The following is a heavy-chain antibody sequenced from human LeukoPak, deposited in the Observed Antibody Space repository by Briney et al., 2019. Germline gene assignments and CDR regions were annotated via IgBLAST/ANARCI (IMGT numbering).Heavy chain of an antibody. V-gene: IGHV4-4*07. CDR3: ARDRVVRGVDPPDL. CDR1: GGSIGNFF. CDR2: IYTSGST. Sequence: SETLSLTCTVSGGSIGNFFWSWIRQPAGKGLEWIGGIYTSGSTNYNPYLRSRVTVLVDTSKKQISLNLRSVTGAHTPVYYCARDRVVRGVDPPDLWGRGTLVTVSS. D-gene: IGHD3-10*01. J-gene: IGHJ2*01.